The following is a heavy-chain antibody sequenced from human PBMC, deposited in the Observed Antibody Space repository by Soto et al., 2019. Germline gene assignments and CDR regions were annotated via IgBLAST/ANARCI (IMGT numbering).Heavy chain of an antibody. Sequence: GASVKVSCTASGGTFSNYAINWVRQAPGQGLEWMGGIIPLFGTANYAQKFQGRVTITADESTSTAYLDLSSLRSEDTAVYYCARPVEMATISRSYLFYWGQGTLVTVSS. J-gene: IGHJ4*02. CDR3: ARPVEMATISRSYLFY. CDR2: IIPLFGTA. V-gene: IGHV1-69*01. CDR1: GGTFSNYA. D-gene: IGHD5-12*01.